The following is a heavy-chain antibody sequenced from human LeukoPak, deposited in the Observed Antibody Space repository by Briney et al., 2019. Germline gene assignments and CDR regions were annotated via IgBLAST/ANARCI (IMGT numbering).Heavy chain of an antibody. Sequence: ASVQVSCKASGGTFNSYAITWVRQAPGQGLEWMGGIIPIFGTVNYAQKFQGRVTIIADESTSTAYMELSSLRSEDTAVYYCARDFRIFGGSEEGMDVWGQGTTVTVSS. CDR2: IIPIFGTV. J-gene: IGHJ6*02. CDR1: GGTFNSYA. V-gene: IGHV1-69*13. CDR3: ARDFRIFGGSEEGMDV. D-gene: IGHD3-3*01.